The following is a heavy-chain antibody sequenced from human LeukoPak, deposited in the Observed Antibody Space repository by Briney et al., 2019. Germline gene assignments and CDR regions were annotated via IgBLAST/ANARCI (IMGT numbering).Heavy chain of an antibody. J-gene: IGHJ4*02. Sequence: PSETLSLTCAVYGGSFSGYYWSWIRQPPGKGLEWIGEINHSGSTNYNPSLKSRVTISVDTSKNQFSLKLSSVTAADTAVYYCARAHITYDFWSGKSAEIDYWGQGTLVTVSS. D-gene: IGHD3-3*01. V-gene: IGHV4-34*01. CDR1: GGSFSGYY. CDR2: INHSGST. CDR3: ARAHITYDFWSGKSAEIDY.